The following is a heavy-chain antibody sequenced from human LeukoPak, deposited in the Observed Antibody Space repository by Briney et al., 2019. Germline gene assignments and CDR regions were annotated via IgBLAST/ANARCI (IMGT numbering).Heavy chain of an antibody. CDR3: ARGRITIFDCFYYMDV. Sequence: SVKVSCKDSVCTLSSYAISWVRQPPAKGLEWMGGIIPIFCKASYAQKFQGRVTITADNSKRTVYMELSRLRCADHAVYYCARGRITIFDCFYYMDVWGKGTTVTVSS. V-gene: IGHV1-69*06. D-gene: IGHD3-3*01. CDR2: IIPIFCKA. J-gene: IGHJ6*03. CDR1: VCTLSSYA.